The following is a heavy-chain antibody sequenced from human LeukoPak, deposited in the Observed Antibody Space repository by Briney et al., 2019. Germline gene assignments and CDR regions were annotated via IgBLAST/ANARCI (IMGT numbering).Heavy chain of an antibody. CDR1: GFTFSSYA. J-gene: IGHJ4*02. D-gene: IGHD4-11*01. V-gene: IGHV3-23*01. Sequence: GGSLRLSCAASGFTFSSYAMSWVRQAPGKGLEWVSAISGSGGSTYYADSVKGRFTTSRDNSKNTLYLQMNSLRAEDTAVYYCAKTSRAVTKLYYFDYWGQGTLVTVSS. CDR2: ISGSGGST. CDR3: AKTSRAVTKLYYFDY.